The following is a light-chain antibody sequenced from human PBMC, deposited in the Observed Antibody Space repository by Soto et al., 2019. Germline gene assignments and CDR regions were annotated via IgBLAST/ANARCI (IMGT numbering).Light chain of an antibody. CDR1: TSSIGRNY. CDR2: RNN. CDR3: AAWDDSLSGLYV. V-gene: IGLV1-47*01. Sequence: QPVLTQPPSASGTPGQRVTISCSGGTSSIGRNYVYWYQQLPGTAPKLVIYRNNQRPSGVPDRFSGSKSGTSVPLAIRGLRSEDEADYYCAAWDDSLSGLYVFGTGTKLTVL. J-gene: IGLJ1*01.